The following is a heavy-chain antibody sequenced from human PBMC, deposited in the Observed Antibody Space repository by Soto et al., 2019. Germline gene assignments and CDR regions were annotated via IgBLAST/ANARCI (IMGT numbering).Heavy chain of an antibody. CDR3: ASDLVAAAGTADAFDI. J-gene: IGHJ3*02. V-gene: IGHV4-34*01. Sequence: ETLCLTCAVYGACFSGYYWSWIRQPPGKGLEWIGEINHSGSTNYNPSLKSRVTISVDTSKNQFSLKLSSVTAADTAVYYCASDLVAAAGTADAFDIWGQGTMVTV. D-gene: IGHD6-13*01. CDR2: INHSGST. CDR1: GACFSGYY.